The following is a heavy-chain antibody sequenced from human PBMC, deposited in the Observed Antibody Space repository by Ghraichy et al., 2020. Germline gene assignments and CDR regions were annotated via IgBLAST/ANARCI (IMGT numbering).Heavy chain of an antibody. CDR2: IYYSGST. V-gene: IGHV4-39*01. Sequence: SETLSLTCTVSGGSISSSSYYWGWIRQPPGKGLEWIGSIYYSGSTYYNPSLKSRVTISVDTSKNQFSLKLSSVTAADTAVYYCARHRIFTMVRGVIINWGQGTLVTVSS. CDR1: GGSISSSSYY. J-gene: IGHJ4*02. D-gene: IGHD3-10*01. CDR3: ARHRIFTMVRGVIIN.